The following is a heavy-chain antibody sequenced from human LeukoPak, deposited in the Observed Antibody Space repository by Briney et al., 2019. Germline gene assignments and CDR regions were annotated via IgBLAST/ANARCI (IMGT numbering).Heavy chain of an antibody. J-gene: IGHJ3*02. V-gene: IGHV4-34*01. CDR3: ARGPRFPPFDI. CDR2: INHSGST. Sequence: SETLSFTCAVYGGSFSGYYWSWIRQPPGKGLEWIGEINHSGSTNYNPSLKSRVTISVDTSKNQFSLKLSSVTAADTAVYYCARGPRFPPFDIWGQGTMVTVSS. D-gene: IGHD2-21*01. CDR1: GGSFSGYY.